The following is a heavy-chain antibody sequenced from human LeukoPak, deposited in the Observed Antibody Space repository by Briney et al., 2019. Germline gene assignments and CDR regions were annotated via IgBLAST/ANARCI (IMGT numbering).Heavy chain of an antibody. V-gene: IGHV3-9*01. CDR2: ISWNSGSI. Sequence: GGTLRLSCAASGFTFDDYAMHWARQAPGKGLEWVSGISWNSGSIGYADSVKGRFTISRDNAKNSLYLQMNSLRAEGTALYYCAKDRFGGYSGYDYGFDYWGQGTLVTVSS. J-gene: IGHJ4*02. D-gene: IGHD5-12*01. CDR1: GFTFDDYA. CDR3: AKDRFGGYSGYDYGFDY.